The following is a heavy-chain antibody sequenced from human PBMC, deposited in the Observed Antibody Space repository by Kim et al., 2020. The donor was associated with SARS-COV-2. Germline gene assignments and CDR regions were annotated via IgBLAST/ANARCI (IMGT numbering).Heavy chain of an antibody. CDR1: GFAFNNFA. V-gene: IGHV3-23*05. D-gene: IGHD5-12*01. Sequence: GGSLRLSCVASGFAFNNFAISWVRQSPGKGLDWVSTTTKTGSATYYADSVKGRFTASRDNSKSTLYLHLKSLRAEDTAMYYCAKPPDSGYSGYDYFDFWG. CDR2: TTKTGSAT. J-gene: IGHJ4*01. CDR3: AKPPDSGYSGYDYFDF.